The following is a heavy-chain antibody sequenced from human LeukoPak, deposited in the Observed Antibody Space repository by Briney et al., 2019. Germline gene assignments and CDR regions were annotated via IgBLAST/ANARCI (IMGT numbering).Heavy chain of an antibody. V-gene: IGHV1-46*01. J-gene: IGHJ4*02. Sequence: ASVKVSCKASGYTFSSYYIHWVRQAPGQGLEWMGTINPGRDSTSYAQKFQGRVIMTRDTSTSTVDMDLSSLRSDDTAVYYCARDVGSGTYMFDFWGQGTLVTVSS. CDR2: INPGRDST. CDR1: GYTFSSYY. D-gene: IGHD6-19*01. CDR3: ARDVGSGTYMFDF.